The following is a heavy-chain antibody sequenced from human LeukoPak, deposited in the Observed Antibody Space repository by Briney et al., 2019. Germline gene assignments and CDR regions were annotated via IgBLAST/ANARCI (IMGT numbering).Heavy chain of an antibody. J-gene: IGHJ4*02. CDR2: VNQDGSKQ. V-gene: IGHV3-7*01. Sequence: GGSLRLSCAASGFTLNNYAMSWVRQTPGKGLEWVANVNQDGSKQYYADSVKGRFTTSRDNAKNSLYLQMNSLRAEDTAVYYCARDFSLTRLERPFDCWGQGTLVTVSS. D-gene: IGHD1-1*01. CDR3: ARDFSLTRLERPFDC. CDR1: GFTLNNYA.